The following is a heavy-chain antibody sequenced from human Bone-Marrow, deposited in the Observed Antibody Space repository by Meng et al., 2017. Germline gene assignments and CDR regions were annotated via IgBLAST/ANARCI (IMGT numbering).Heavy chain of an antibody. CDR1: GFTFSSYS. CDR2: ITSSSSYI. J-gene: IGHJ3*02. Sequence: EVQLVESGGGLVRPGGSLRLSCAASGFTFSSYSMNWVRQAPGKGLEWVSSITSSSSYIYYADSVKGRFTLSRDNAKNSLYLQMNSLRAEDTAVYYCARVEPLDAFDIWGQGTMVTVSS. V-gene: IGHV3-21*01. CDR3: ARVEPLDAFDI.